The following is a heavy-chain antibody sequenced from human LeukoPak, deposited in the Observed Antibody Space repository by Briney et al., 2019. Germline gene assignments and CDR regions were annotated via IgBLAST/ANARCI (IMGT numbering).Heavy chain of an antibody. CDR2: IWANGITE. CDR3: ARDASLYADDY. V-gene: IGHV3-33*01. Sequence: GGSLRLSCAASGFTLSAYGMHWVRQAPGKGLEWVAVIWANGITEHYADSVKGRFTISRDNSKSTLYLQMNSLTAEDTAIYYCARDASLYADDYWGQGTLVTVSS. D-gene: IGHD2-2*01. J-gene: IGHJ4*02. CDR1: GFTLSAYG.